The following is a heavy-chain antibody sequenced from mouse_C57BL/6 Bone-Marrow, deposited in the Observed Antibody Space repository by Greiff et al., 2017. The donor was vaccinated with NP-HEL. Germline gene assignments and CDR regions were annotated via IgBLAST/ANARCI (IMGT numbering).Heavy chain of an antibody. CDR1: GYTFTSYW. D-gene: IGHD1-1*01. CDR2: INPSSGYT. CDR3: ARGDYGSPYYAMDY. J-gene: IGHJ4*01. V-gene: IGHV1-7*01. Sequence: VQRVESGAELAKPGASVKLSCKASGYTFTSYWMHWVKQRPGQGLEWIGYINPSSGYTKYNQKFKDKATLTADKSSSTAYMQLSSLTYEDSAVYYCARGDYGSPYYAMDYWGQGTSVTVSS.